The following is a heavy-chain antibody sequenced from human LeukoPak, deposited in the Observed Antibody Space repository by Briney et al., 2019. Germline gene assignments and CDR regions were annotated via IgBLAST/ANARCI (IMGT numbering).Heavy chain of an antibody. CDR3: ATLRYYDSSGYSGPADY. D-gene: IGHD3-22*01. Sequence: GGSLRLSCAASVFTFSSYAMSWVRQAPGKGLEWVSGISWNSGSIGYADSVKGRFTISRDNAKNSLYLQMNSLRAEDTALYYCATLRYYDSSGYSGPADYWGQGTLVTVSS. J-gene: IGHJ4*02. CDR1: VFTFSSYA. V-gene: IGHV3-9*01. CDR2: ISWNSGSI.